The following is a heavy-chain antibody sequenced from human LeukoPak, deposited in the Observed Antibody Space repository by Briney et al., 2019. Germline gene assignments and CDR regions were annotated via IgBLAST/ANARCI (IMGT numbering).Heavy chain of an antibody. CDR3: ARMPQGYGWYYFDY. CDR2: IYYSGST. CDR1: GGSISSYY. J-gene: IGHJ4*02. D-gene: IGHD5-18*01. V-gene: IGHV4-59*01. Sequence: PSETLSLTFTVSGGSISSYYWSWIRQPPGKGLEWIGYIYYSGSTNYNPSLKSRVTISVDTSKNQFSLKLSSVTAADTAVYYCARMPQGYGWYYFDYWGQGTLVTVSS.